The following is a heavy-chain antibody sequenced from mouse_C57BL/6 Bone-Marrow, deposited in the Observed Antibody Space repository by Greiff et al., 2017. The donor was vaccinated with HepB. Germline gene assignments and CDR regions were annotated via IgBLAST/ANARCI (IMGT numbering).Heavy chain of an antibody. V-gene: IGHV1-82*01. CDR2: IYPGDGDT. Sequence: QVQLQQSGPELVKPGASVKISCKASGYAFSSSWMNWVKQRPGKGLEWIGRIYPGDGDTNYNGKFKGKATLTAEKSSSTAYMQLSSLTSEDSAVYFCARGAKYLEGFDVWGTGTTVTVSS. CDR3: ARGAKYLEGFDV. J-gene: IGHJ1*03. D-gene: IGHD5-1-1*01. CDR1: GYAFSSSW.